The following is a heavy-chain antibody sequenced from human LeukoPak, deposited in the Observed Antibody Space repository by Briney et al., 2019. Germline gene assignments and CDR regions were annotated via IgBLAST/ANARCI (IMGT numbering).Heavy chain of an antibody. CDR1: GFTFSSYW. CDR3: ASPYYDFWSGYRSDAFDI. CDR2: INTDGSST. D-gene: IGHD3-3*01. J-gene: IGHJ3*02. Sequence: GGSLRLSCAASGFTFSSYWMHWVRQAPGKGLVWVSRINTDGSSTSYADSVKGRFTISRDNAKNTLYLQMNSLRAEDTAVYYCASPYYDFWSGYRSDAFDIWGQGTMVTVSS. V-gene: IGHV3-74*01.